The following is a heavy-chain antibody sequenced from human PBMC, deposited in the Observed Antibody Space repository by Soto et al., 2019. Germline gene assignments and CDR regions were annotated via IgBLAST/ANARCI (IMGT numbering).Heavy chain of an antibody. CDR2: IIPIFGTA. CDR1: GGTFSSYA. Sequence: GASVKVSCKASGGTFSSYAISWVRQAPGQGLEWMGGIIPIFGTANYAQKFQGRVTITADESTSTAYMELRSLRSDDTAVYYCARDKGEISPNNSSSWVVGYYGMDVWGQGTTVTVSS. J-gene: IGHJ6*02. D-gene: IGHD6-13*01. V-gene: IGHV1-69*13. CDR3: ARDKGEISPNNSSSWVVGYYGMDV.